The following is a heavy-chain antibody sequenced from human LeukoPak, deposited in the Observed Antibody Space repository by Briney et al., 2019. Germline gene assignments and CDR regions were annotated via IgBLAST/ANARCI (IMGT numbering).Heavy chain of an antibody. CDR3: ARDPGHYGEGDFDY. V-gene: IGHV3-7*01. J-gene: IGHJ4*02. D-gene: IGHD4-17*01. CDR1: GFAFSSYW. Sequence: PGGSLRLSYASSGFAFSSYWMSWVRQAPGKGLELVANIKQDGSEKYYVDSVKGRYTIYRDNAKNSLYLQMNSLRAEDTAVYYCARDPGHYGEGDFDYWGQGTLVTVSS. CDR2: IKQDGSEK.